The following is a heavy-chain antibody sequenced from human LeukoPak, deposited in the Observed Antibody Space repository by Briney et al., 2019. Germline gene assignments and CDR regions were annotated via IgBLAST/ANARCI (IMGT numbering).Heavy chain of an antibody. CDR2: IIPIFGTA. CDR1: GGTFSSYA. D-gene: IGHD3-22*01. J-gene: IGHJ6*03. CDR3: ASNYYDSSVYYYYMDV. V-gene: IGHV1-69*06. Sequence: GASVKVSCRASGGTFSSYAISWVRQAPGQGLEWMGGIIPIFGTANYAQKFQGRVTITADKSTSTAYMELSSLRSEDTAVYYCASNYYDSSVYYYYMDVWGKGTTVTISS.